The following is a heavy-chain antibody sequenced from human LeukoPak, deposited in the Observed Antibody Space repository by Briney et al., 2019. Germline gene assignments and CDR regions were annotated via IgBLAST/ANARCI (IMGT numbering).Heavy chain of an antibody. J-gene: IGHJ6*03. CDR1: GGSISSHY. Sequence: SETLSRTCTGSGGSISSHYWSWIRQPPGKGLEWIGYIYYSGSTNYNPSLKSRVTISVDTSKNQFSLKLSSVTAADTAVYYCARDFQYSPPGEYYYYYMDVWGKGTTVTVSS. D-gene: IGHD3-16*01. V-gene: IGHV4-59*11. CDR3: ARDFQYSPPGEYYYYYMDV. CDR2: IYYSGST.